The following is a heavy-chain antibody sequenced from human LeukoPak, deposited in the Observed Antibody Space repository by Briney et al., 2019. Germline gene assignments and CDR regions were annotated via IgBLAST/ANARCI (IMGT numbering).Heavy chain of an antibody. CDR2: IIPIFGTA. V-gene: IGHV1-69*13. CDR1: RDTFSSYA. D-gene: IGHD6-13*01. J-gene: IGHJ5*02. CDR3: ARVPSRSSWYLHHRDLMSWFDP. Sequence: SVKVSCKASRDTFSSYAISWVRQAPGQGLGWMGGIIPIFGTANYAQKFQGRVTLTPDASPSTAYMELSSLRSEDTAVYYCARVPSRSSWYLHHRDLMSWFDPWGQGTLVTVSS.